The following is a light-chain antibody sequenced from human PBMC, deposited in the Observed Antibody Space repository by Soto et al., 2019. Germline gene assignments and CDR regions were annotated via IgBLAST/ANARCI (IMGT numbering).Light chain of an antibody. V-gene: IGLV2-14*01. Sequence: QSVLARPSSVSGSPGQSITISCTGTSTDVGGYNYVSWYQHHPGKGPKLIIYEVSNRPSGVSNRFSGSKSGNTASLTISGLQAEDEADYYCSSYTSTSSYVFGGGTKVTVL. CDR3: SSYTSTSSYV. J-gene: IGLJ1*01. CDR1: STDVGGYNY. CDR2: EVS.